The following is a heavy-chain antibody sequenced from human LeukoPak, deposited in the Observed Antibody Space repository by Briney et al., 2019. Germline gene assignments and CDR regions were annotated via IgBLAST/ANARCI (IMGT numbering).Heavy chain of an antibody. J-gene: IGHJ4*02. CDR3: ARSDRWKWFGELEY. CDR1: GFTFSSYA. Sequence: PGGSLRLSCAASGFTFSSYAMSWVRQAPGKGLEWVSAISGSGGSTYYADSVKGRFTISRDNSKNTLYLQMNSLRAEDTAVYYCARSDRWKWFGELEYWGQGTLVTVSS. V-gene: IGHV3-23*01. CDR2: ISGSGGST. D-gene: IGHD3-10*01.